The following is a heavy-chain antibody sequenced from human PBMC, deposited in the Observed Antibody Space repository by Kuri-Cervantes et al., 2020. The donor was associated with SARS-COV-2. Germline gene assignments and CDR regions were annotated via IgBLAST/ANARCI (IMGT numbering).Heavy chain of an antibody. Sequence: GESLKISCAASGFTFSSYGMHWVRQAPGKGLEWVAVISYDGSNKYYADSVKGRFTISRDNSKNTLYLQMNSLRAEDTAVYYCAKEMSITIFGVVIIRGSFDYWGQGTLVTVSS. D-gene: IGHD3-3*01. J-gene: IGHJ4*02. V-gene: IGHV3-30*18. CDR2: ISYDGSNK. CDR1: GFTFSSYG. CDR3: AKEMSITIFGVVIIRGSFDY.